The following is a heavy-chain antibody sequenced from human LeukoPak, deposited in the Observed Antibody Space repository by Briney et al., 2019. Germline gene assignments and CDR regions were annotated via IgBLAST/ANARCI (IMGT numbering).Heavy chain of an antibody. CDR1: GFTFSSYA. CDR3: ARDHWELIRDDAFDI. V-gene: IGHV3-11*01. D-gene: IGHD1-26*01. J-gene: IGHJ3*02. Sequence: GGSLRLSCAASGFTFSSYAMSCIRQAPGKGLEWVSYISSSGSTIYYADSVNGRFTISRDNAKNSLYLQMNSLRAEDTAVYYCARDHWELIRDDAFDIWGQGTMVTVSS. CDR2: ISSSGSTI.